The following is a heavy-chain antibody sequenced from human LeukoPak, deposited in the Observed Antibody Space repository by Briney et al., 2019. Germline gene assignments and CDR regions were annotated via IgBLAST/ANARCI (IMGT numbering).Heavy chain of an antibody. V-gene: IGHV4-4*02. Sequence: PSETLSLTCAVSGVSISSSEWWIWVRPPPGQRLEWIGEIHRDGRTRYNPSLKSRVTMSMDYSKNQFSLSVTSVTAADTAIYYCGKTDIYFNPIDYWGPGSLVTVSS. CDR2: IHRDGRT. CDR1: GVSISSSEW. CDR3: GKTDIYFNPIDY. J-gene: IGHJ4*02. D-gene: IGHD3-9*01.